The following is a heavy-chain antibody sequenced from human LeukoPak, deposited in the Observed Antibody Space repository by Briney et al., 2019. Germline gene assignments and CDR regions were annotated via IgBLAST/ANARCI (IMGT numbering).Heavy chain of an antibody. Sequence: GGSLRLSCAASGFTFSSYAMHWVRQAPGKGLEWVAVISYDGSNKYYADSVKGRFTISRDNSKNTLYLQMNSLRAEDTAVYYCANEAPRLLWFGELGGFGSDYWGQGTLVTVSS. CDR2: ISYDGSNK. D-gene: IGHD3-10*01. V-gene: IGHV3-30-3*02. CDR3: ANEAPRLLWFGELGGFGSDY. CDR1: GFTFSSYA. J-gene: IGHJ4*02.